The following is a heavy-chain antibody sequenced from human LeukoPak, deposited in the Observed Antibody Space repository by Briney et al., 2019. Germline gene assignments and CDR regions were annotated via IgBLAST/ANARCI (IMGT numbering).Heavy chain of an antibody. D-gene: IGHD2-15*01. CDR3: AREGYCSGGNCYGGFDY. J-gene: IGHJ4*02. CDR1: GYTFTSYD. CDR2: MNPNSGNT. Sequence: ASVKVSCKASGYTFTSYDINWVRQATGQGLEWMGWMNPNSGNTGYAQKFQGRVTMTRNTSISTAYMELSSLRSEDTAVYYCAREGYCSGGNCYGGFDYWGQGTLVTVSS. V-gene: IGHV1-8*01.